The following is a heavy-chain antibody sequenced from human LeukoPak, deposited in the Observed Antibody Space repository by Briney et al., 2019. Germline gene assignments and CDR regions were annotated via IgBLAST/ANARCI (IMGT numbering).Heavy chain of an antibody. J-gene: IGHJ4*02. Sequence: GGSLRLSCAASGFTFSSYWMSWVRQAPGKGLEWVANIKQDGSEKYYVDSVKGRFTISRDNAKNSLYLQMNSLRAEDTAVYYCARARHIVVMTPPDYWGQGTLVTVSS. CDR1: GFTFSSYW. CDR2: IKQDGSEK. V-gene: IGHV3-7*01. CDR3: ARARHIVVMTPPDY. D-gene: IGHD2-21*02.